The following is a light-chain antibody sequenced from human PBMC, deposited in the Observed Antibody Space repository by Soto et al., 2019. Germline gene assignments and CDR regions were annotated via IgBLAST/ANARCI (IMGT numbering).Light chain of an antibody. CDR3: QQRSKWPVT. Sequence: VVLTQSPATLSLSPGEIATLSCRASQSISEFLAWYQQKPGQAPSLLIYDASNRATGTPARFSGSGSGTDFTLTISSLEAEDFALYYCQQRSKWPVTSGGGTKVDI. CDR2: DAS. CDR1: QSISEF. J-gene: IGKJ4*01. V-gene: IGKV3-11*01.